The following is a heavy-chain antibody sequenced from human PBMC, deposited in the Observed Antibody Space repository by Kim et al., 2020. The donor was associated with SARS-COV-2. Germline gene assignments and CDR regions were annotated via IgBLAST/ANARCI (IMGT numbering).Heavy chain of an antibody. J-gene: IGHJ4*02. D-gene: IGHD2-2*01. CDR3: AKDPRPAAMRVGY. V-gene: IGHV3-23*01. Sequence: SDSVKRRFTITSDNSKNTLYLHMNSLRAEDTAVYYCAKDPRPAAMRVGYWGQGTLVTVSS.